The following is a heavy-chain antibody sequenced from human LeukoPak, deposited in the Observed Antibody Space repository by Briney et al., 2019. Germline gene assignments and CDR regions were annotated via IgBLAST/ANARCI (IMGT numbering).Heavy chain of an antibody. Sequence: SETLSLTCTVSGGSISSYYWSWIRQPAGKGLEWIGRIYTSGSTNYNPSLKSRVTMSVDTSKNQFSLKLSSVTAADTAVYYCARGPSITMVRGGQWYYYMDVWGKGTTVTISS. CDR2: IYTSGST. J-gene: IGHJ6*03. D-gene: IGHD3-10*01. CDR1: GGSISSYY. CDR3: ARGPSITMVRGGQWYYYMDV. V-gene: IGHV4-4*07.